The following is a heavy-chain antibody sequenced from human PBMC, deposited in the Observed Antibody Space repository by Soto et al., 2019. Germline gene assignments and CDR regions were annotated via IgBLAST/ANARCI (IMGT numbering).Heavy chain of an antibody. CDR3: ARSVDTAMVYYFDY. CDR1: GGSISSYY. CDR2: IYTSGST. D-gene: IGHD5-18*01. V-gene: IGHV4-4*07. Sequence: SETLSGTCTVSGGSISSYYWSWIRQPAGKGLEWIGRIYTSGSTNYNPSLKSRVTMSLDTSKNQFSLKLSSVTAADTAVYYCARSVDTAMVYYFDYWRQGTLVTVSS. J-gene: IGHJ4*02.